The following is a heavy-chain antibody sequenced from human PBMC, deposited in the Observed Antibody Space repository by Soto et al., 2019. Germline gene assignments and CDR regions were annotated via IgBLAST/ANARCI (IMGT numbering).Heavy chain of an antibody. CDR3: ATDDGHYFGSG. Sequence: QVQLVQSGAEVKKPGSSVKVSCRASGYTITAHFLHWVRQAPGQGLEWMGWINPRTGATDYGEKFQDRVTMTRDTSVNTAYMQLSGLTSDDAAVYFCATDDGHYFGSGWGQGPLVTVSS. CDR1: GYTITAHF. V-gene: IGHV1-2*02. D-gene: IGHD3-3*01. CDR2: INPRTGAT. J-gene: IGHJ1*01.